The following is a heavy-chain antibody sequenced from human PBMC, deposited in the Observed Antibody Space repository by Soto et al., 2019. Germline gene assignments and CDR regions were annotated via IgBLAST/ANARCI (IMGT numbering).Heavy chain of an antibody. CDR1: GGSISCGGYY. Sequence: QVQLQESGPGLVKPSQTLSLTCTVSGGSISCGGYYWSWIRQHPGKGLEWIGYIYYSGSTYYNPSLKSRVTISVDTSKNQFSLKLSSVTAADTAVYYCARGSITIFGVVYDAFDIWGQGTMVTVSS. D-gene: IGHD3-3*01. J-gene: IGHJ3*02. CDR3: ARGSITIFGVVYDAFDI. V-gene: IGHV4-31*03. CDR2: IYYSGST.